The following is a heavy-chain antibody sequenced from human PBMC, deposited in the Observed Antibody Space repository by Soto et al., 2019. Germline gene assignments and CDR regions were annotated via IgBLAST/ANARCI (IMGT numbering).Heavy chain of an antibody. D-gene: IGHD3-16*01. J-gene: IGHJ4*02. CDR2: ISGSGGST. CDR1: GVTFSIYA. Sequence: EVQLLESGGGLVQPGGSLRLSCAASGVTFSIYAMSWVRQAPGKGLEWVSAISGSGGSTNYADSVKGRFTISRDNSKNTLYLQVNSLRAEDTAVYYCAKAREGDYDYVWGSPCDYWGQGTLVIVSS. CDR3: AKAREGDYDYVWGSPCDY. V-gene: IGHV3-23*01.